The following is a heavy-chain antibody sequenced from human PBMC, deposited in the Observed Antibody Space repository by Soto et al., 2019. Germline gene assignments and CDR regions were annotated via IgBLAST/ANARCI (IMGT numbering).Heavy chain of an antibody. V-gene: IGHV1-24*01. CDR1: GYTLTELS. J-gene: IGHJ4*02. CDR3: ATWPDFWSGYNSDFDY. D-gene: IGHD3-3*01. CDR2: FDPEDGET. Sequence: GASVKVSCKVSGYTLTELSMHWVRQAPGKGLEWMGCFDPEDGETIYAQKFQGRVTMTEDTSTDTAYMELSSLRSEDTAVYYGATWPDFWSGYNSDFDYWGQGTLVTVSS.